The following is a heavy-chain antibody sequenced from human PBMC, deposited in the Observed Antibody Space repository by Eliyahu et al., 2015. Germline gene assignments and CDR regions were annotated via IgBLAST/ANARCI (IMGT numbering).Heavy chain of an antibody. CDR1: GGSFSNYX. D-gene: IGHD2-8*01. CDR3: ARAGVPLLPRMDV. Sequence: QVQLQQWGAGLLKPSETLSLTCSVYGGSFSNYXWNWIRQPPGKGLEWIGEIXHSGSTNYDPSLKSRLTMSIDTSKNQFSLKLTSVTAADTAVYYCARAGVPLLPRMDVWGQGTTVTVSS. CDR2: IXHSGST. V-gene: IGHV4-34*01. J-gene: IGHJ6*02.